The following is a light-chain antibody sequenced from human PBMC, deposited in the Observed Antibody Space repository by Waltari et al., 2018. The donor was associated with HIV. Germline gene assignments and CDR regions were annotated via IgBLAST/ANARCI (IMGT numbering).Light chain of an antibody. CDR2: GAS. V-gene: IGKV3-20*01. J-gene: IGKJ1*01. Sequence: VLTQYPDTLSLSPGERATLSCRASQNINSNYLAWYQQKPDQAPRLLIYGASTRATGIPDRFGGSGSGTDFTLTVSRVEPEDFAVYYCQQFGDSPWTFGQGTKVEIK. CDR1: QNINSNY. CDR3: QQFGDSPWT.